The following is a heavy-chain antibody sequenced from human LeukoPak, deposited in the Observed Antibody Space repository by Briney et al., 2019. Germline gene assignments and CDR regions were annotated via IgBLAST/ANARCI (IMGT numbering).Heavy chain of an antibody. CDR2: IYGGGST. D-gene: IGHD3-22*01. V-gene: IGHV3-66*01. CDR3: ARGVDYYDSSGYRHYYFDS. Sequence: GGSLRLSCAASGFTVSSNYMSWVRQAPGKGLEWVSVIYGGGSTYYADSVKGRFTISRDNSKNTLYLQMNSLRAEDTAMYYCARGVDYYDSSGYRHYYFDSWGQGTLVTVSS. J-gene: IGHJ4*02. CDR1: GFTVSSNY.